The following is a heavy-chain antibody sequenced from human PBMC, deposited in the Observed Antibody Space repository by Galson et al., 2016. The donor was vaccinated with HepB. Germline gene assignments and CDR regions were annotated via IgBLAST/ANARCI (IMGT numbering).Heavy chain of an antibody. Sequence: ETLSLTCSVSGASVSSNSFYWAWIRQPPGKGLEWIGSIYYSGRTYNNPSLKSRVTMSVDTSTNYFSLKLTSVTAAVTAVYYCARQTITAAGDYWGQGTLVTVSS. V-gene: IGHV4-39*01. CDR1: GASVSSNSFY. J-gene: IGHJ4*02. CDR2: IYYSGRT. CDR3: ARQTITAAGDY. D-gene: IGHD6-13*01.